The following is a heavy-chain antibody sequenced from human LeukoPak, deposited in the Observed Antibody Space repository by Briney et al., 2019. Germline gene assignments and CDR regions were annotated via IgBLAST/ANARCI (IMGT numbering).Heavy chain of an antibody. CDR3: ARANYDFWSGSYGMDV. D-gene: IGHD3-3*01. CDR2: IYYSGST. CDR1: GVSISSYY. J-gene: IGHJ6*02. V-gene: IGHV4-59*12. Sequence: KPSETLSLTCTVSGVSISSYYWSWLRQPPGKGLQWVGYIYYSGSTNYNPSLKSRVTISVDTSKDQFSLKLSSVTAADTAVYYCARANYDFWSGSYGMDVWGQGTTVTVSS.